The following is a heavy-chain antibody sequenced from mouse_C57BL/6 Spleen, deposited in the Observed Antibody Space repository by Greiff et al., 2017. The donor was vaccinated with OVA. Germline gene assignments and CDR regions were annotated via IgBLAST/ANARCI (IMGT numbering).Heavy chain of an antibody. D-gene: IGHD2-5*01. J-gene: IGHJ4*01. Sequence: VQLQQSGAELVRPGASVTLSCKASGYTFTDYEMHWVKQTPVHGLEWIGAIDPETGGTAYNQKFKGKAILTADKSSSTAYMELRSLTSEDSAVYYCTRSRAYYSNHYAMDYWGQGTSVTVSS. V-gene: IGHV1-15*01. CDR1: GYTFTDYE. CDR2: IDPETGGT. CDR3: TRSRAYYSNHYAMDY.